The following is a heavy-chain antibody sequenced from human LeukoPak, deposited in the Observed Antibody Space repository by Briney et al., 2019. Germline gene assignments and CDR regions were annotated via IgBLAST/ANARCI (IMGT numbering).Heavy chain of an antibody. V-gene: IGHV3-23*01. D-gene: IGHD3-22*01. CDR1: GFTFSSYS. CDR3: ARDHFDGRAYFGFDP. J-gene: IGHJ5*02. CDR2: ISGSGGST. Sequence: GGSLRLSCAASGFTFSSYSMNWVRQAPGKGLEWVSAISGSGGSTYYADSVKGRFTISRDNSKNTLYLQMNSLRVEDTAVYYCARDHFDGRAYFGFDPWGQGTLVTVSS.